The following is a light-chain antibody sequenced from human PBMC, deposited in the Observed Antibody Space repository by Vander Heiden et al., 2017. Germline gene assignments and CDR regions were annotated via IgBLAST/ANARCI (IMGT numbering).Light chain of an antibody. CDR3: SAYTNNRTLVL. Sequence: QSALTPPASVSGSPGQSITISCTGTSNDVGGNDYVSWYQQHPAKAPKLLIYDVRNRPSGVSNRFSGSKSGNTASLTISGLQAEDEADYYCSAYTNNRTLVLFGGGTKLTVL. CDR2: DVR. CDR1: SNDVGGNDY. J-gene: IGLJ2*01. V-gene: IGLV2-14*03.